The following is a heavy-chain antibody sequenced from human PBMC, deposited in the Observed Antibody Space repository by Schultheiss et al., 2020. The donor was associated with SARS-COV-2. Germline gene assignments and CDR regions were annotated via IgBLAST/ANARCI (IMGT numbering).Heavy chain of an antibody. Sequence: SETLSLTCTVSGGSVSSGSYYWSWIRQHPGKGLEWIGYIYYSGSTYYNPSLKSRVTISVDTSKNQFSLKLSSVTAADTAVYYCARERGPGAYYDFWSGYYTSENYFDYWGQGTLVTVSS. V-gene: IGHV4-31*03. J-gene: IGHJ4*02. CDR2: IYYSGST. CDR3: ARERGPGAYYDFWSGYYTSENYFDY. D-gene: IGHD3-3*01. CDR1: GGSVSSGSYY.